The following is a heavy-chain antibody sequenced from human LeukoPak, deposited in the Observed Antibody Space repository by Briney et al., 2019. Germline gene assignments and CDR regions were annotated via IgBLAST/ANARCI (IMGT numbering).Heavy chain of an antibody. J-gene: IGHJ4*02. CDR1: GFTFSSYA. CDR3: ARVLTGSQDY. D-gene: IGHD3-10*01. CDR2: ITGGGENT. V-gene: IGHV3-23*01. Sequence: GGSLRLSCAASGFTFSSYAMSWVRQAPGKGLEWVSTITGGGENTYYADSVRGRFTISRDNSKTTLHLQMNGLRPEDTAVYYCARVLTGSQDYWGQGTLATVSS.